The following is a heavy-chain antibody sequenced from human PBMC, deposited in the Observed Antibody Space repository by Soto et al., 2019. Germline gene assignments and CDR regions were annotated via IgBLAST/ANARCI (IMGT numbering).Heavy chain of an antibody. CDR1: GYTFTNYG. CDR2: ISAYNDNA. D-gene: IGHD2-15*01. J-gene: IGHJ5*02. V-gene: IGHV1-18*01. CDR3: ARDWFCSGGSCYNCFDP. Sequence: QVQLVQSGAEVKKPGASVKVSCKASGYTFTNYGIGWVRQARGQGLEWMGWISAYNDNANYAQKFQDRVSMTTDTSTTTAYLELMRLRSDDTAVYYCARDWFCSGGSCYNCFDPWGQGTLVTVST.